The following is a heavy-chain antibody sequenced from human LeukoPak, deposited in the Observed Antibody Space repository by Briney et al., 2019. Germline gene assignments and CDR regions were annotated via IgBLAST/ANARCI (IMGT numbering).Heavy chain of an antibody. CDR2: ISGSGGRT. CDR1: GFTFSSYA. D-gene: IGHD3-10*01. Sequence: PGGSLRLSCAASGFTFSSYAMSWVRQAPGKGLEWVSAISGSGGRTDYADSVKGRFTISRDNSKNTLYLQMNSLRAEDTAVYYCAKDLRDITMIRGARDAFHIWGQGTMVTVSS. V-gene: IGHV3-23*01. CDR3: AKDLRDITMIRGARDAFHI. J-gene: IGHJ3*02.